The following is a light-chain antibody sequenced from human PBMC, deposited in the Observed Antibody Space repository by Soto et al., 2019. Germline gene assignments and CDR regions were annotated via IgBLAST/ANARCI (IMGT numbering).Light chain of an antibody. CDR3: QQYDSYALT. Sequence: DIQMTQSPSTLSASVGDRVTITCRASQSISSWLAWYQQKPGKAPKLLIYKASTLESGVPSRFSGSGSGTEFPLTISSLQPDDSATYYCQQYDSYALTFGGGTKVEIK. CDR2: KAS. CDR1: QSISSW. V-gene: IGKV1-5*03. J-gene: IGKJ4*01.